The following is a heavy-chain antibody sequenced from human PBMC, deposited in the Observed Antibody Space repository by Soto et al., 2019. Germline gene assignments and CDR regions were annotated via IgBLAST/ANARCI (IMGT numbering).Heavy chain of an antibody. CDR3: GRERDGTSWSSAEYLQH. CDR1: GYTFTTYG. J-gene: IGHJ1*01. V-gene: IGHV1-18*01. CDR2: ISGYNGNT. Sequence: ASVKVSCKASGYTFTTYGIHWVRQAPGQGLEWMGWISGYNGNTNYAQKFQGRVTMTTDTSTTTAYMDLRSLRSDDTAVYYCGRERDGTSWSSAEYLQHWGQGTLVTVSS. D-gene: IGHD6-13*01.